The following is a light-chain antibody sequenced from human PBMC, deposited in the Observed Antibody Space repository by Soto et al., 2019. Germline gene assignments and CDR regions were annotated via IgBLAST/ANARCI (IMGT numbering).Light chain of an antibody. CDR2: DAS. CDR3: QQYNSYSIT. V-gene: IGKV1-5*01. CDR1: QSISSW. Sequence: DIQMTQSPSTLSASVGDRVTITCRASQSISSWLAWYQQKPGKAPKVLIYDASSLKSGVPSRFSGSGSGTEFTLTISSLQPDDLATYYCQQYNSYSITFGQGTRLEIK. J-gene: IGKJ5*01.